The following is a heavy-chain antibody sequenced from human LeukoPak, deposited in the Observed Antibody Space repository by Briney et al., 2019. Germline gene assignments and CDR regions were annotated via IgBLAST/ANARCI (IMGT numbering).Heavy chain of an antibody. D-gene: IGHD3-16*01. V-gene: IGHV1-18*03. J-gene: IGHJ4*02. CDR3: ARERGGIGFKGDY. CDR1: GYTFTTHG. Sequence: ASVKVSCKASGYTFTTHGISWVRQAPGQRLEWMGWISPYNGDTKYAQKVQGRVTMTTDTSTSTVYMELRSLRSDDMAVYYCARERGGIGFKGDYWGQGTLVTVSS. CDR2: ISPYNGDT.